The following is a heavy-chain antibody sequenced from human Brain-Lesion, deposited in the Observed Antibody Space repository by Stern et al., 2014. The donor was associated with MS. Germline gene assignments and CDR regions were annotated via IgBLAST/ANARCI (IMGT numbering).Heavy chain of an antibody. J-gene: IGHJ4*02. CDR3: ATYYYDSTGYNDF. Sequence: QVQLVQSGAEVKKPGASVKVSCKASGYTFTGYYMHWVRQAPGQGLEWMGGINPKSGGTNYAQKFQAWVTMTRDTSINTAYMELSRLRSDDTAVYYCATYYYDSTGYNDFWGQGTLVTVSS. D-gene: IGHD3-22*01. CDR1: GYTFTGYY. V-gene: IGHV1-2*04. CDR2: INPKSGGT.